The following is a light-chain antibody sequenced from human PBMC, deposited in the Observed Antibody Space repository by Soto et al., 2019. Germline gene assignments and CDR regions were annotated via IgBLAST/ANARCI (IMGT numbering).Light chain of an antibody. CDR3: QQHETLIT. CDR2: GAF. J-gene: IGKJ5*01. CDR1: QSVSSN. Sequence: EIVMTQSPATLSVSPGARAPLSCRASQSVSSNLAWYQQKPGQAPRLLIYGAFTRATGIPDRFSGSGSGTDFTLTISRLEPEDFAVYYCQQHETLITFGQGTRLEIK. V-gene: IGKV3D-15*01.